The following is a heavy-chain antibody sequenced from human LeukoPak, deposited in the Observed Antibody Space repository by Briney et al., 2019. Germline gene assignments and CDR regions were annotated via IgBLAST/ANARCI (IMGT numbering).Heavy chain of an antibody. CDR1: GFTFSSYE. V-gene: IGHV3-48*03. D-gene: IGHD2/OR15-2a*01. J-gene: IGHJ4*02. CDR2: ISSSGSTI. CDR3: ARDLSRFTSVDRPYDY. Sequence: GGSLRLSCAASGFTFSSYEMNWVRQAPGKGLEWVSYISSSGSTIYYADSVKGRFTISRDNAKNSLYLQMNSLRAEDTAVYYCARDLSRFTSVDRPYDYWGQGTLVTVSS.